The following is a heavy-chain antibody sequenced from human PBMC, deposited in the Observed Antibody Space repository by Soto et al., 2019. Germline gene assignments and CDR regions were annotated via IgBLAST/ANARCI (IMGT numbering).Heavy chain of an antibody. Sequence: TLSLTCIVSGGSITSGGHYWTWTRQHPGKGLEWIGYINYSGSTYYNPSLKSRVTISVDTSKNHFSLKLSTVTAADSAVYYCARPHYDNRGWPYFFDPWGQGTLVT. CDR1: GGSITSGGHY. V-gene: IGHV4-31*02. J-gene: IGHJ5*02. CDR3: ARPHYDNRGWPYFFDP. CDR2: INYSGST. D-gene: IGHD3-22*01.